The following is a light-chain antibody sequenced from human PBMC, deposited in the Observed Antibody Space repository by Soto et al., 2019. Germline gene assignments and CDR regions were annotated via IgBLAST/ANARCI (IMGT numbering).Light chain of an antibody. CDR2: EGT. CDR3: SSYTSSSIYV. J-gene: IGLJ1*01. Sequence: QSVLTQPASVSGSPGQSITVSCAGTSSDVGGYNLVSWYQRHPGKAPKLIIYEGTERPSGISPRFSGSKSGNTASLTISGLQAEGEADYYCSSYTSSSIYVFGSGTKVTVL. V-gene: IGLV2-23*01. CDR1: SSDVGGYNL.